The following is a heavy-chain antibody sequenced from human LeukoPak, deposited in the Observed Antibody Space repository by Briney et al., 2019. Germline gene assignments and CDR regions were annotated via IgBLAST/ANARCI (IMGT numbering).Heavy chain of an antibody. Sequence: SDTLSLTCVVSGGSISSSSYYWRWIRQPPGKGLEWMGRIYYSGSTYYNPSLQRRVTISVDTSKNQFSLKLSSVTAAETAVYYCARGDITMVRGVIARGAYHDYWGQGTLVTVSS. CDR2: IYYSGST. J-gene: IGHJ4*02. CDR3: ARGDITMVRGVIARGAYHDY. CDR1: GGSISSSSYY. V-gene: IGHV4-39*07. D-gene: IGHD3-10*01.